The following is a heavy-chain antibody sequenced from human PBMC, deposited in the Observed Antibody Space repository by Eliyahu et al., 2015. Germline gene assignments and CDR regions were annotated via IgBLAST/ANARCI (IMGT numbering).Heavy chain of an antibody. D-gene: IGHD3-9*01. CDR2: ISSSSSYI. V-gene: IGHV3-21*01. CDR1: GFXFGXXW. J-gene: IGHJ3*02. Sequence: EVQLVESGGGLVQPGGSLRLSXAAXGFXFGXXWRXWVRQAPGKGLQWVSSISSSSSYIYYADSVKGRFTISRDNAKNSLYLQMNSLRAEDTAVYYCARAGYFDWLLSVQGAFDIWGQGTMVTVSS. CDR3: ARAGYFDWLLSVQGAFDI.